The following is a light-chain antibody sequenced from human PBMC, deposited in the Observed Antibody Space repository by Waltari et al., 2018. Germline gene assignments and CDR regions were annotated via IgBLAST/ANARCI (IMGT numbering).Light chain of an antibody. J-gene: IGKJ2*01. CDR3: QQYCSSPPYT. CDR1: QSVSTSF. V-gene: IGKV3-20*01. CDR2: GAS. Sequence: EIVLSLSPATLSLSPGARATLSCRASQSVSTSFLAWYQQKPGQAPRLLIYGASNRATGIPDRFSGRGSGTDFTLTISRLEPEDFAVYYCQQYCSSPPYTFGQGTKLEIK.